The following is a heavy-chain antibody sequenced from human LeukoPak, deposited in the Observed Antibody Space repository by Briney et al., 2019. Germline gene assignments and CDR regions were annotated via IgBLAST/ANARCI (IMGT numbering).Heavy chain of an antibody. Sequence: SGGSLRLSCAASRFTFNSYAMSWVRQAPGKGLEWVSVIGGSNGITFYVGSVKGRFTISRDNSKDTLYLQMNSLRAEDTAVYYCACRPSDIRYYGVFDFWGQGSLVTVSS. CDR2: IGGSNGIT. CDR3: ACRPSDIRYYGVFDF. V-gene: IGHV3-23*01. CDR1: RFTFNSYA. J-gene: IGHJ4*02. D-gene: IGHD3-10*01.